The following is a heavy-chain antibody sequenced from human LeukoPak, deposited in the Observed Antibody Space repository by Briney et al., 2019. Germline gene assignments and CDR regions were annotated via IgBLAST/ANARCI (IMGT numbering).Heavy chain of an antibody. CDR3: AIIAVAGTPLDY. D-gene: IGHD6-19*01. J-gene: IGHJ4*02. V-gene: IGHV4-34*01. Sequence: SETLSLTCAVYGGSFSGYYWSWIRQPPGKGLEWIGEINRSGSTNYNPSLKSRVTMSVDTSKNQFSLNLNSVTAADTAIYYGAIIAVAGTPLDYWGQGTLVTVSS. CDR2: INRSGST. CDR1: GGSFSGYY.